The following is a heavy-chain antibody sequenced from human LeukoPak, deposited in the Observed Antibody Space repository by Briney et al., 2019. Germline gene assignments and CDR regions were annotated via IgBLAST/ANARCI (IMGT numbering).Heavy chain of an antibody. CDR1: GGSINSYC. Sequence: SETLSLTCTVSGGSINSYCWSWIRQPPGQGLGLVGYIYSSGSTVYSPSLKSRVTISVATSKDQFSLRLSSVTAADTAVYYCARHYTSKADYFDYWGQGTLVTVSS. V-gene: IGHV4-59*08. J-gene: IGHJ4*02. D-gene: IGHD3-16*01. CDR2: IYSSGST. CDR3: ARHYTSKADYFDY.